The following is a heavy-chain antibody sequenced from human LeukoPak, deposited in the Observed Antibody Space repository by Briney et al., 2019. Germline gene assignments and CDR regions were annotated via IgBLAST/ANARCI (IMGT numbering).Heavy chain of an antibody. D-gene: IGHD2-2*02. V-gene: IGHV4-34*01. CDR2: INHSGST. J-gene: IGHJ5*02. Sequence: SETLSLTCAVYGGSFSGYYWSWIRQPPGKGLEWIGEINHSGSTNYNPSLKSRVTISVDTPKNQFSLKLSSVTAADTAVYYCARGYRLLYGFWFDPWGQGTLVTVSS. CDR1: GGSFSGYY. CDR3: ARGYRLLYGFWFDP.